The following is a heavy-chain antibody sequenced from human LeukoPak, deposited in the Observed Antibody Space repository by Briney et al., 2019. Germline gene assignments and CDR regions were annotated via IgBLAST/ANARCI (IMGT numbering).Heavy chain of an antibody. V-gene: IGHV1-18*01. CDR3: ARGLRLRGIAAAPRVYYYYYMDV. CDR1: GYTFTSYG. J-gene: IGHJ6*03. D-gene: IGHD6-13*01. CDR2: ISAYNGNT. Sequence: ASVKVSCKASGYTFTSYGISWVRQAPGQGLEWMGWISAYNGNTNYAQKLQGRVTMTTDTSTSTAYMELSSLRSEDTAVYYCARGLRLRGIAAAPRVYYYYYMDVWGKGTTVTVSS.